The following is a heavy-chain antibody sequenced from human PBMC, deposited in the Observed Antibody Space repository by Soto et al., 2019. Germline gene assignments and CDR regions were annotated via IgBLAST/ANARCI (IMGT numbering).Heavy chain of an antibody. CDR3: GRGARVVVAARGSPYGMEV. CDR2: IWYDGSNK. CDR1: GFTFSSYG. J-gene: IGHJ6*02. V-gene: IGHV3-33*01. Sequence: QVQLVESGGGVVQPGRSLRLSCAASGFTFSSYGMHWVRQAPGKGLEGVAVIWYDGSNKYYADSVKGRFTISRDNSKNTLYPQMNSLRAEDKAVDFLGRGARVVVAARGSPYGMEVWGPGAKVTVFS. D-gene: IGHD2-15*01.